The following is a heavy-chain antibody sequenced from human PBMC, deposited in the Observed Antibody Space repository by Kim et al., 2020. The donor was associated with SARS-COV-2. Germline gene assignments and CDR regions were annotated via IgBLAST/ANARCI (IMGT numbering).Heavy chain of an antibody. Sequence: SLKSRVTISVDTSKNQFSLKLSSVTAADTAVYYCARLRPYYYDSRGAFDIWGQGTMVTVSS. J-gene: IGHJ3*02. V-gene: IGHV4-31*02. D-gene: IGHD3-22*01. CDR3: ARLRPYYYDSRGAFDI.